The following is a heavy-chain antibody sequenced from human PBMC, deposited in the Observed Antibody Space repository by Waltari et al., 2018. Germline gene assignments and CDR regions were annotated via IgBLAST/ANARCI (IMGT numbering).Heavy chain of an antibody. Sequence: EVQLVESGGGLVQPGGSLRLSCAASGFTFNTYWMHWVRQAPGKGLVWVSRINSDGRVTEYADSVQGRFTISRDNAKSTLYLQLNSLRGEDTAVYYCTRGGTVTTIGGQGILVTVSS. V-gene: IGHV3-74*03. D-gene: IGHD4-17*01. CDR1: GFTFNTYW. CDR2: INSDGRVT. CDR3: TRGGTVTTI. J-gene: IGHJ4*02.